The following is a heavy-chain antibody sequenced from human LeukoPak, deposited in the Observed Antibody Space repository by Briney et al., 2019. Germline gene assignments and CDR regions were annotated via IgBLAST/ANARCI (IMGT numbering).Heavy chain of an antibody. CDR3: ARCFAETALDY. CDR2: IYNSGST. J-gene: IGHJ4*02. Sequence: PSETVSLTCTVSGGSISGYYWSWIRQSPGKGLEWIGYIYNSGSTNYNPSLKSRVTISVDTSKNQFSLKLSSVTAADTAVYYCARCFAETALDYWGQGTPVTVSS. D-gene: IGHD5-18*01. CDR1: GGSISGYY. V-gene: IGHV4-59*01.